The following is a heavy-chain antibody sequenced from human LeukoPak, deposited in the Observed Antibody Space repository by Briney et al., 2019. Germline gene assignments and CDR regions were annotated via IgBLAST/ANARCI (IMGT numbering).Heavy chain of an antibody. V-gene: IGHV3-48*01. CDR2: ISSSSSTI. CDR1: GFTFSSYS. CDR3: ARDPYSGYDLQAFDY. J-gene: IGHJ4*02. D-gene: IGHD5-12*01. Sequence: GGSLRLSCAASGFTFSSYSMNWGRQAPGRGLEWVSYISSSSSTIYYADSVKGRFTISRDNAKNSLYLQTKSLRAEDTAVYYCARDPYSGYDLQAFDYWGQGTLVTVSS.